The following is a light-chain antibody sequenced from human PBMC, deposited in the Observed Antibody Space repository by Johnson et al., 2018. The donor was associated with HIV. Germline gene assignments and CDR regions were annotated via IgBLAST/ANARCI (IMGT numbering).Light chain of an antibody. CDR1: SSNIGNNY. Sequence: QSVLTQPPSVSAAPGQKVTISCSGSSSNIGNNYVSWYQQLPGTAPKLLIYENNKRPSGIPDRFSGSKSGTSATLGITGLQTGDEADYYCGTWDSSLSADFFFGTGAEVTVL. V-gene: IGLV1-51*02. J-gene: IGLJ1*01. CDR3: GTWDSSLSADFF. CDR2: ENN.